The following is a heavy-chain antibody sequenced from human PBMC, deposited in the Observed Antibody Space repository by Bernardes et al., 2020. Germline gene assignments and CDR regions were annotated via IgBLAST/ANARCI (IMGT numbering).Heavy chain of an antibody. CDR1: GFTFSGYA. CDR3: AKDSSSWYNPSYFDY. V-gene: IGHV3-23*01. J-gene: IGHJ4*02. Sequence: GGSLRLSCAASGFTFSGYAMSWVRQAPGKGLEWVSAISCSGGSTYYADSVKGRFTISRDNSKNTLSLQMNSLRAEDTALYYCAKDSSSWYNPSYFDYWGQGTLVTVSS. CDR2: ISCSGGST. D-gene: IGHD6-13*01.